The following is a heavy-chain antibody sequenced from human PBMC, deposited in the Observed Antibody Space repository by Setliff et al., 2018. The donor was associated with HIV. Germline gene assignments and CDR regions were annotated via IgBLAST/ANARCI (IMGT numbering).Heavy chain of an antibody. Sequence: PSETLSLTCTVSGGSISRSSYYWAWIRQPPGKGLEWIGNIFYSGHTFYNPSLRSRVTISVDTSKNQFSLKLGSVTAADTAVYYCARGVAAAGLWGQGTLVTVS. CDR1: GGSISRSSYY. CDR2: IFYSGHT. V-gene: IGHV4-39*07. CDR3: ARGVAAAGL. D-gene: IGHD6-13*01. J-gene: IGHJ4*02.